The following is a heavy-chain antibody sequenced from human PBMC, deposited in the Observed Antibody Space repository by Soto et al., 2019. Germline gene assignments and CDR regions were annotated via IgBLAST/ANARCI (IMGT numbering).Heavy chain of an antibody. CDR3: ARDRVTTGPDY. Sequence: GGSLRLSCAACGFTFSRYSMNWVRQAPGKGLEKVSYISSSSSTIYYADSVKGRFTISRDNAKNSLYLQMNSLRAEDTAVYYCARDRVTTGPDYWGQGTLVTVAS. CDR1: GFTFSRYS. CDR2: ISSSSSTI. V-gene: IGHV3-48*01. J-gene: IGHJ4*02. D-gene: IGHD4-4*01.